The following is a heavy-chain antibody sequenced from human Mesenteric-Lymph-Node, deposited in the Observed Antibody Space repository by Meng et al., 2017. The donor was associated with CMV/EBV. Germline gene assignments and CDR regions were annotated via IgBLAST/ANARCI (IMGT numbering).Heavy chain of an antibody. CDR3: VKDPDYYDNRGP. D-gene: IGHD3-22*01. Sequence: GESLKISCTASGFTFSNYAMSWVRQAPGKGLEWVSDISDSGDKTHYADPVKGRFTVSRDNSEDTVYLQMNSLRVEDTAVYYCVKDPDYYDNRGPWGQGTLVTVSS. J-gene: IGHJ5*02. CDR2: ISDSGDKT. V-gene: IGHV3-23*01. CDR1: GFTFSNYA.